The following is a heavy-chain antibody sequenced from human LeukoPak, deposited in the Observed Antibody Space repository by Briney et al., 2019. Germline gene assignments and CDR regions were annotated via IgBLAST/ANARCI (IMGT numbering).Heavy chain of an antibody. V-gene: IGHV3-23*01. CDR2: ISGSGGST. J-gene: IGHJ4*02. Sequence: GGSLRLSCAASGFTFSSYAMSWVRQAPGKGLEWVSAISGSGGSTYYADSVKGRFTISRDNAKNTLYLQMNSLRAEDTAVYYCAKSDCSGGSCYENYWGQGTLVTVSS. D-gene: IGHD2-15*01. CDR3: AKSDCSGGSCYENY. CDR1: GFTFSSYA.